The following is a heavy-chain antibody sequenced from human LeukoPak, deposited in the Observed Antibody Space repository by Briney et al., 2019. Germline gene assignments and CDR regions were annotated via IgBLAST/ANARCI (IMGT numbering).Heavy chain of an antibody. V-gene: IGHV3-7*01. CDR1: GFTFSSYW. J-gene: IGHJ4*02. Sequence: AGGSLRLSCAASGFTFSSYWMSWVRQAPGKGLEWVANIKQDGSEKYYVDSVKGRFTISRDNAKNSLYLQMNSLRAEDTAVYYCARDGTIFGVVPYYFDYWGQGTLLTVSS. CDR3: ARDGTIFGVVPYYFDY. D-gene: IGHD3-3*01. CDR2: IKQDGSEK.